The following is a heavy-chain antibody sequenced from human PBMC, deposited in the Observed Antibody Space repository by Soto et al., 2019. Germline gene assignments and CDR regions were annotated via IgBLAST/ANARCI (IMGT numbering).Heavy chain of an antibody. CDR3: GRGIQTYYGVDV. D-gene: IGHD5-18*01. J-gene: IGHJ6*02. CDR1: GFTFNNYW. V-gene: IGHV3-74*01. Sequence: EVQLVESGGGLVQPGGSLRVSCAASGFTFNNYWMHWVRQVPGKGLVWVSRVNFEGTTTNYADSVTGRFTISRDNAKNTVYLHMSNLRVEDTGVYYGGRGIQTYYGVDVWGQGSTVIVTS. CDR2: VNFEGTTT.